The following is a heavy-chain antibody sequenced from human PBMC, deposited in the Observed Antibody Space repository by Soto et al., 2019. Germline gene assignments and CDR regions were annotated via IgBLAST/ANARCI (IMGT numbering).Heavy chain of an antibody. V-gene: IGHV2-5*02. D-gene: IGHD6-6*01. J-gene: IGHJ4*02. Sequence: QITLKESGPTLVKPTQTLTLSCTFSGFSLTTSGVGVGWIRQPPGKALEWLALIYWDEDKRYSPSLKTRLTIPKDPPKNQVVLTITNMDPVDTATYYCAPIHLAARTFDYWGQGTLVTVSS. CDR3: APIHLAARTFDY. CDR1: GFSLTTSGVG. CDR2: IYWDEDK.